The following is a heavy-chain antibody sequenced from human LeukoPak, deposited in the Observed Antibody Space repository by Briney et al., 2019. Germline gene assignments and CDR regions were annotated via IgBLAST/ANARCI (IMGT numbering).Heavy chain of an antibody. CDR3: ARDTRIRVGGWLPDAFDI. D-gene: IGHD5-24*01. Sequence: PGGSPRLSCAASGFTFDDYGMSWVRQAPGKGLEWVSGINWNGGSTGYADSVKGRFTISRDNAKNSLYLQMNSLRAEDTALYYCARDTRIRVGGWLPDAFDIWGQGTMVTVSS. CDR1: GFTFDDYG. CDR2: INWNGGST. V-gene: IGHV3-20*04. J-gene: IGHJ3*02.